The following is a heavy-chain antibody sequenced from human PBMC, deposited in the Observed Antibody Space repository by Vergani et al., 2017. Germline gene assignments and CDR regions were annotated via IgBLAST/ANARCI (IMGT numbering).Heavy chain of an antibody. D-gene: IGHD6-19*01. CDR3: ASPPPRGIAVALGHWYFDL. Sequence: QVQLVESGGGVVQPGRSLRLSCAASGFTFSSYAMHWVRQAPGKGLEWVAVISYDGSNKYYADSVKGRFTISRDNSKNTLYLQMNSLRAEDTAVYYCASPPPRGIAVALGHWYFDLWGRGTLVTVSS. CDR2: ISYDGSNK. CDR1: GFTFSSYA. J-gene: IGHJ2*01. V-gene: IGHV3-30-3*01.